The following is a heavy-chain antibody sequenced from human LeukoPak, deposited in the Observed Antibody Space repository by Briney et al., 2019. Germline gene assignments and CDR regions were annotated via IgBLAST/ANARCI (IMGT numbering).Heavy chain of an antibody. CDR1: GFTFGDYP. Sequence: GGSLRLSCTASGFTFGDYPMPWVRQAPGKGLEWVGFIRTKAYGGTIEYAASVKGRFTISRDDSKSIAYLQMNSLKTEDTAVYYCTRRSYYNGSWVFDYWGQGTLVTVSS. CDR3: TRRSYYNGSWVFDY. CDR2: IRTKAYGGTI. J-gene: IGHJ4*02. V-gene: IGHV3-49*04. D-gene: IGHD3-10*01.